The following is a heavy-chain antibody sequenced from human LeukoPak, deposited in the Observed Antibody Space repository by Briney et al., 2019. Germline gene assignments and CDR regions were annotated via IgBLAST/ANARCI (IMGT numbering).Heavy chain of an antibody. CDR1: GYTFTSYG. V-gene: IGHV1-18*01. J-gene: IGHJ4*02. CDR3: ARAPTYYYDSSALGD. CDR2: ISAYNGNT. Sequence: ASVKVSCTASGYTFTSYGISWVRQAPGQGLEWMGWISAYNGNTNYAQKLQGRVTMTTDTSTSTAYMELRSLRSDDTTVYYCARAPTYYYDSSALGDWGQGTLVTVSS. D-gene: IGHD3-22*01.